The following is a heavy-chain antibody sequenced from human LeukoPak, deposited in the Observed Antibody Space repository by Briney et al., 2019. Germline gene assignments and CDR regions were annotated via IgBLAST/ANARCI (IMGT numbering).Heavy chain of an antibody. CDR3: ARDSGGVTMVRGERLSAFDI. D-gene: IGHD3-10*01. CDR1: GGSISSGGYY. CDR2: IYHSGST. V-gene: IGHV4-30-2*01. Sequence: SETLSLTCTVSGGSISSGGYYWSWIRQPPGKGLEWIGYIYHSGSTYYNPSLKSRVTISVDRSKNQFSLKLSSVTAADTAVYYCARDSGGVTMVRGERLSAFDIWGQGTMVTVSS. J-gene: IGHJ3*02.